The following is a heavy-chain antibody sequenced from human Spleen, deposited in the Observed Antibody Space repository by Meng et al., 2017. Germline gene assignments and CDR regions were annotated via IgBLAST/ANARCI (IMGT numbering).Heavy chain of an antibody. CDR2: INHSGST. CDR1: GGSFSGYY. V-gene: IGHV4-34*01. Sequence: VQLTQWGAGLLKPSETLSLTCAVYGGSFSGYYWSWIRQPPGKGLEWIGEINHSGSTNYNPSLKSRVTISVDTSKNQFSLKLSSVTAADTAVYYCARGTSRVLRFLEWSSYFDYWGQGTLVTVSS. D-gene: IGHD3-3*01. CDR3: ARGTSRVLRFLEWSSYFDY. J-gene: IGHJ4*02.